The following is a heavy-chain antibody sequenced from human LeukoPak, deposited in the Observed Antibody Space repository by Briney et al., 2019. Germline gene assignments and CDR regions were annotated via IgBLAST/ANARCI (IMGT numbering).Heavy chain of an antibody. Sequence: ASVKVSRKASGYTFTSYGISWVRQAPGQGLEWMGWIDTNTGNPTYAQGFTGRFVFSLDTSVSTAYLQISSLKAEDTAFYYCARDQRQISFDYWGQGTLVTVSS. D-gene: IGHD3-3*01. CDR2: IDTNTGNP. J-gene: IGHJ4*02. CDR1: GYTFTSYG. V-gene: IGHV7-4-1*02. CDR3: ARDQRQISFDY.